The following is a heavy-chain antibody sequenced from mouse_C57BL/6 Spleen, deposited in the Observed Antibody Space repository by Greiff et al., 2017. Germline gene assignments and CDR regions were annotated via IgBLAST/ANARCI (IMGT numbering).Heavy chain of an antibody. D-gene: IGHD1-1*01. Sequence: QVQLQQPGAELVRPGPSVKLSCKASGYTFTSYWMHWVQQRPGQGLEWIGVIDTSDSYTNYTPKFKGKATLTVYTSSSTAYRQLSSLTSVDSAVYYCARPYYYGSSYLYYAMDYWGQGTSVTVSS. CDR3: ARPYYYGSSYLYYAMDY. CDR1: GYTFTSYW. CDR2: IDTSDSYT. V-gene: IGHV1-59*01. J-gene: IGHJ4*01.